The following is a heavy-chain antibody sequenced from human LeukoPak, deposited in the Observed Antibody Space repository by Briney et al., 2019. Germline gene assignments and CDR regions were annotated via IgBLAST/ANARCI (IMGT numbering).Heavy chain of an antibody. CDR1: GGTINSYY. CDR3: TRRCKDAYTLYCFDY. CDR2: MYYSGGT. D-gene: IGHD5-24*01. V-gene: IGHV4-59*01. J-gene: IGHJ4*02. Sequence: SETLSLTCTASGGTINSYYWSWIRQPPGKGLEWIGHMYYSGGTNYNPSLKSRVTISVDTSKSQFSLKLSSVTAADTAVYYCTRRCKDAYTLYCFDYWGQGTLVTGSS.